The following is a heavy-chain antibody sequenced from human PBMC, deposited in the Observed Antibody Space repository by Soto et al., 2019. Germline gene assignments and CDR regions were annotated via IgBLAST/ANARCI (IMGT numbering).Heavy chain of an antibody. CDR2: ISSNSAYI. CDR1: GFTFRSFT. J-gene: IGHJ5*02. D-gene: IGHD6-13*01. V-gene: IGHV3-21*01. CDR3: TRDASRDSSARGWFDP. Sequence: GGSLRLSCAASGFTFRSFTMNWVRQAPGKGLEWVSTISSNSAYIYYTDALRGPSTISRDNAKNSLHLQMNSLRAEDTAVYYCTRDASRDSSARGWFDPWGPGTLVTVSS.